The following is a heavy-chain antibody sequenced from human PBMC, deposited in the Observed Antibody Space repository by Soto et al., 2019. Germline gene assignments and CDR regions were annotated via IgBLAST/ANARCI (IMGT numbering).Heavy chain of an antibody. D-gene: IGHD6-6*01. CDR1: GGSFSGYY. J-gene: IGHJ6*03. CDR2: INHSGST. V-gene: IGHV4-34*01. Sequence: QVQLQQWGAGLLKPSETLSLTCAVYGGSFSGYYWSWIRQPPGKGLEWIGEINHSGSTNYNPSLKSRVTISVDTSKNQFSLKLSSVTAADTAVYYCARAYLVSPVYYYYYYMDVWGKGTTVTVSS. CDR3: ARAYLVSPVYYYYYYMDV.